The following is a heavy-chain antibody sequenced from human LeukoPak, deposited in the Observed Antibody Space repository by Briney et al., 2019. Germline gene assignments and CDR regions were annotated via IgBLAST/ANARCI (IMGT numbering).Heavy chain of an antibody. V-gene: IGHV4-31*03. CDR3: ALADYYDSSGYYYHRY. Sequence: SETLSLTCTVSGGSISIGGYYWSWIRQHPGKGLGWIGYIYYSGSTYYNPSLKSRITISVDTSKNQFALKLSSVTAADTAVYYCALADYYDSSGYYYHRYWGQGTLVTVSS. J-gene: IGHJ4*02. CDR2: IYYSGST. D-gene: IGHD3-22*01. CDR1: GGSISIGGYY.